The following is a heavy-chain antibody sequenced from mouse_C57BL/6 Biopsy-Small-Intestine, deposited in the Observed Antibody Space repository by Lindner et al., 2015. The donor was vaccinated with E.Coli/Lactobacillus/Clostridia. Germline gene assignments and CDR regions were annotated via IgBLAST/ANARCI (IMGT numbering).Heavy chain of an antibody. J-gene: IGHJ3*01. CDR2: IYPRDGDT. Sequence: VQLQESGAELVKPGASVKISCKASGYAFSSYWMNWVKQRPGKGLEWIGQIYPRDGDTNYNGKFKGKATLTADKSSSTAYMQLSSLTSEDSAVYFCAREDYGNSWFAYWGQGTLVTVSA. CDR1: GYAFSSYW. D-gene: IGHD2-1*01. CDR3: AREDYGNSWFAY. V-gene: IGHV1-80*01.